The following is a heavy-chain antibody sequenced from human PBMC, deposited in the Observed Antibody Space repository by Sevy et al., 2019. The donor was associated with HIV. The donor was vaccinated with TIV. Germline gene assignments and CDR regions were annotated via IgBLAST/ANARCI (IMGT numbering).Heavy chain of an antibody. Sequence: ASVKVSCKASGYTFTGYSMHWVRQAPGHGLEWMGWINPNSGGTNYAQKFQGRVTMTRDTSISTAYMELSRLRSDDTAVYYCARVWNSDYYDSSGPNWFDPWGQGTLVTVSS. CDR3: ARVWNSDYYDSSGPNWFDP. V-gene: IGHV1-2*02. CDR1: GYTFTGYS. D-gene: IGHD3-22*01. CDR2: INPNSGGT. J-gene: IGHJ5*02.